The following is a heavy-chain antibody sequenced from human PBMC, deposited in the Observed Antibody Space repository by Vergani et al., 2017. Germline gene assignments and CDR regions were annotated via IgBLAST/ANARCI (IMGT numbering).Heavy chain of an antibody. D-gene: IGHD6-13*01. J-gene: IGHJ5*02. V-gene: IGHV4-34*01. CDR1: GGSFSGYY. CDR3: ARACPVAAAGADNDWFDP. CDR2: INHSGST. Sequence: QVQLQQWGAGLLKPSETLSLTCAVYGGSFSGYYWSWIRQPPGKGLEWIGEINHSGSTNYNPSLKSRVTISVDTSKNQFSLKLSSVTAADTAVYYCARACPVAAAGADNDWFDPWGQGTLVTVS.